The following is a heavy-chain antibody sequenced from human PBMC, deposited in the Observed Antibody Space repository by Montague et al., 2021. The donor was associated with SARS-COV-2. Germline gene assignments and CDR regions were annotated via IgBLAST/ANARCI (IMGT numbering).Heavy chain of an antibody. CDR2: MNPNSGNT. CDR3: ARDGWLGELRFDP. Sequence: SVKVSCKASGYTFTSYDINWVRQATGQGLEWMGWMNPNSGNTGYAQKFQGRVTMTRNTSISTAYLVLSSLRSEDTAVYYCARDGWLGELRFDPWGQGTLVTVSS. D-gene: IGHD3-10*01. V-gene: IGHV1-8*02. J-gene: IGHJ5*02. CDR1: GYTFTSYD.